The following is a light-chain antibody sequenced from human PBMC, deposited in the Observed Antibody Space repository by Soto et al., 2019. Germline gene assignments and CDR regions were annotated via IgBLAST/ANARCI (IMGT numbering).Light chain of an antibody. CDR1: SSNIGAGYD. CDR3: QSYDSSLSISV. CDR2: GDI. V-gene: IGLV1-40*01. J-gene: IGLJ2*01. Sequence: QSVLTQPPSVSGAPGQRVSISCTGTSSNIGAGYDVHWYQHLPGTAPKLIIFGDINRPSGVPDRFSGSKSGTSASLAITGLQAEDEADYYCQSYDSSLSISVFGGGTKVTVL.